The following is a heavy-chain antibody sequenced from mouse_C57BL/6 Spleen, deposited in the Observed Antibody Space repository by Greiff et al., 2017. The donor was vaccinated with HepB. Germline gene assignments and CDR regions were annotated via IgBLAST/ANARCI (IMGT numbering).Heavy chain of an antibody. Sequence: EVKLVESGGGLVQPKGSLKLSCAASGFSFNTYAMNWVRQAPGKGLEWVARIRSKSNNYATYYADSVKDRFTISRDDSESMLYLQMNNLKTEDTAMYYCVGQGGYYRAYFDVWGTGTTVTVSS. J-gene: IGHJ1*03. CDR1: GFSFNTYA. D-gene: IGHD2-3*01. CDR2: IRSKSNNYAT. CDR3: VGQGGYYRAYFDV. V-gene: IGHV10-1*01.